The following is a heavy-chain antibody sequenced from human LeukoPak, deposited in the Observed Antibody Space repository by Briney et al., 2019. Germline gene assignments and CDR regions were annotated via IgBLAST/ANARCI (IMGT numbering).Heavy chain of an antibody. CDR1: GFTVSSNY. J-gene: IGHJ4*02. CDR2: IYSGGST. CDR3: ARELPGIGGTASDY. Sequence: PGGSLRLSCTASGFTVSSNYMSWVRQAPGKGLEWVSVIYSGGSTYYADSVKGRFTISRDNSKNTLYLQMNSLRAEDTAVYYCARELPGIGGTASDYWGQGTLVTVSS. V-gene: IGHV3-53*01. D-gene: IGHD3-10*01.